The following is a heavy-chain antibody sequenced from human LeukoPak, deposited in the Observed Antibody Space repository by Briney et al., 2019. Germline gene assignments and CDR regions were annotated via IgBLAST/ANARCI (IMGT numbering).Heavy chain of an antibody. Sequence: SETLSLTCTVSGGSISSYYWSWIRQPPGKGLEWIGYIYYSGSTNYNPSLKSRVTISVDTSKNQFSLKLSSVTAADTAVYYCARGDGYHRALDYWGQGTLITVS. D-gene: IGHD5-24*01. V-gene: IGHV4-59*01. J-gene: IGHJ4*02. CDR1: GGSISSYY. CDR3: ARGDGYHRALDY. CDR2: IYYSGST.